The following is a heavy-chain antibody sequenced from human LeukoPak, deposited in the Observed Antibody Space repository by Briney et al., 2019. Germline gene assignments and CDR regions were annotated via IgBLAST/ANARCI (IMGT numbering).Heavy chain of an antibody. Sequence: GGSLRLSCAASGFTFSSYAMSWVRQAPGKGLEWVSAISGSGGSTYYADSVKGRFTISRDNSKNTLYLQMNSLRAEDTAVYYCARDGDDTSGYFSPFDYWGQGTLVTVSS. D-gene: IGHD3-22*01. CDR2: ISGSGGST. J-gene: IGHJ4*02. CDR3: ARDGDDTSGYFSPFDY. CDR1: GFTFSSYA. V-gene: IGHV3-23*01.